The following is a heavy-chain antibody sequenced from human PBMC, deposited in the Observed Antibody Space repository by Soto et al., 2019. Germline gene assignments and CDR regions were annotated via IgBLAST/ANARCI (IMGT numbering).Heavy chain of an antibody. V-gene: IGHV1-69*01. CDR3: ATRGTQGRWLEFADY. J-gene: IGHJ4*02. D-gene: IGHD5-12*01. CDR1: GGTFSSLG. CDR2: IIPISGRT. Sequence: QVQLVQSGAEVKRPGSSVKVSCEASGGTFSSLGFTWVRQAPGQGLEWMGGIIPISGRTTFAPKFLGRVTITADESTRTTYMERTALTSDDTAIYYCATRGTQGRWLEFADYWGQGTLVTVSS.